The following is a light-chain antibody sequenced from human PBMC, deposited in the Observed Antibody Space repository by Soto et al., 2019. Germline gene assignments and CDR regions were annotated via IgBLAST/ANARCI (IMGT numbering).Light chain of an antibody. CDR3: QQYGSSPRT. CDR1: ESVSSN. Sequence: EVVMTQSPATLSVSPGERATLSCRASESVSSNLAWYQQRPGQAPRLVIHGASNRASGIPDRFSGSGSGTDFTLTISRLEPEDFAVYYCQQYGSSPRTFGQGTKVDIK. J-gene: IGKJ1*01. CDR2: GAS. V-gene: IGKV3-20*01.